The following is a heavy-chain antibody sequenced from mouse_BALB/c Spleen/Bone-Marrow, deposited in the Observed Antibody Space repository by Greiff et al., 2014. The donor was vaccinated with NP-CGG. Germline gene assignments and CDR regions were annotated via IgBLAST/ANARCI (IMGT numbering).Heavy chain of an antibody. CDR2: IDPETGGT. J-gene: IGHJ4*01. D-gene: IGHD2-2*01. Sequence: QVHVKQSGAELVRPGASVTLPCKASGYKFTDYEMHWVKQTPVHGLEWIGSIDPETGGTAYNQNFKGKATLTADRSSTTAYMELRSLTSEDSAVYYCTREGIYFGYDVPMDYWGQGTSVTVSS. CDR1: GYKFTDYE. CDR3: TREGIYFGYDVPMDY. V-gene: IGHV1-15*01.